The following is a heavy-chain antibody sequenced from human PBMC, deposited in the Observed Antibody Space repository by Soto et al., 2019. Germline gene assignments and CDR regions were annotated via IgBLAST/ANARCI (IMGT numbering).Heavy chain of an antibody. CDR1: GFTFSSYA. CDR2: ISYDGSNK. D-gene: IGHD6-6*01. J-gene: IGHJ6*02. Sequence: GGSLRLSCAASGFTFSSYAMHWVRQSPGKGLEWVAVISYDGSNKYYADSVKGRFTISRDNSKNTLYPQMNSLRAEDTAVYYCARAYSSSYYYYYGMDVWGQGTTVTVSS. CDR3: ARAYSSSYYYYYGMDV. V-gene: IGHV3-30-3*01.